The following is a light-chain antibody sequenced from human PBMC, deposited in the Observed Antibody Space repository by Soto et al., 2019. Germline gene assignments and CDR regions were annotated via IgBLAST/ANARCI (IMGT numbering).Light chain of an antibody. CDR3: QEYAGSPRT. J-gene: IGKJ1*01. Sequence: ELVLTLSAGTLSLSPGERDTLSCRASQSVSSSYLAWYQQKPGQAPRLLIYGASTRATGIPARVSGSGAGTELTLTISSLQSEDFAVYFCQEYAGSPRTFAQGTKVDI. CDR2: GAS. CDR1: QSVSSSY. V-gene: IGKV3-20*01.